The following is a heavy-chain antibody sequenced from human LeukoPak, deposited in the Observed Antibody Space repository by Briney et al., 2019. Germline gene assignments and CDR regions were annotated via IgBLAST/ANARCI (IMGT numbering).Heavy chain of an antibody. CDR1: GYTFTGYY. J-gene: IGHJ4*02. Sequence: ASVKVSCKASGYTFTGYYMHWVRQAPGQGLEWMGWINPNSGGTNYAQKFQGWVTMTRDTSISTAYMELSRLRSDDTAVYYCARTWWTEACSSSSCFTPDFDYWGQGTPVTVSS. CDR3: ARTWWTEACSSSSCFTPDFDY. D-gene: IGHD2-2*02. V-gene: IGHV1-2*04. CDR2: INPNSGGT.